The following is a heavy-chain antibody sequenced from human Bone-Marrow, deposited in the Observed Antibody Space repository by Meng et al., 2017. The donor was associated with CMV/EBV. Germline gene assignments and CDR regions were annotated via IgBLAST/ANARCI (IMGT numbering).Heavy chain of an antibody. V-gene: IGHV4-39*07. D-gene: IGHD2-8*02. CDR3: AKLGAVGYARY. Sequence: SETLSRTCTVSGGSLSSSIYYWGWIRQPPGKGLEWIGTIYYSGGTYYNPSLKRRVTISVDTSKNQFSLKLSSVTAADTAVYYCAKLGAVGYARYWGQGKLVNVSS. J-gene: IGHJ4*02. CDR1: GGSLSSSIYY. CDR2: IYYSGGT.